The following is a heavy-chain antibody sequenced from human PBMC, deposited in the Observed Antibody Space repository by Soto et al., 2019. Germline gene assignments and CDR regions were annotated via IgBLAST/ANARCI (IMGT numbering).Heavy chain of an antibody. D-gene: IGHD3-16*01. J-gene: IGHJ4*02. Sequence: QVQLVQSGAEVKKPGASVKVSCKASGYTFTTYGISWVRQAAGQGLEWMGWISAYDGNANYAQKLQGRVTMTTDTSTSTAYMELRSLKSDDTAIYYCARDPVWGGYDYWGQGTLVTVSS. CDR3: ARDPVWGGYDY. CDR2: ISAYDGNA. CDR1: GYTFTTYG. V-gene: IGHV1-18*01.